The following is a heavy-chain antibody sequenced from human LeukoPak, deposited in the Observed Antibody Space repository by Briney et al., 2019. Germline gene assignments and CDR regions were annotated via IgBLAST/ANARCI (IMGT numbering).Heavy chain of an antibody. CDR1: GFTFSGYI. CDR3: AKDWGYCSAGRCYSGWFDP. CDR2: ITSSSSTL. V-gene: IGHV3-48*01. Sequence: PGGSLRLSCAASGFTFSGYIMNWVRQAPGKGLEWVSYITSSSSTLYYADSVKGRITISRDNAKNSLYLQMNSLRAEDTAVYYCAKDWGYCSAGRCYSGWFDPWGQGTLVTVSS. J-gene: IGHJ5*02. D-gene: IGHD2-15*01.